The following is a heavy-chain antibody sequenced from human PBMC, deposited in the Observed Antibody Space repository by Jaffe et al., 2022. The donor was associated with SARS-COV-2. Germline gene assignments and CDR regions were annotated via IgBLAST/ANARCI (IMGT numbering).Heavy chain of an antibody. Sequence: QLQLQESGPGLVKPSETLSLTCTVSGGSISSSSYYWGWIRQPPGKGLEWIGSIYYSGSTYYNPSLKSRVTISVDTSKNQFSLKLSSVTAADTAVYYCASTNLGGYFVPYYFDYWGQGTLVTVSS. V-gene: IGHV4-39*01. CDR3: ASTNLGGYFVPYYFDY. CDR1: GGSISSSSYY. J-gene: IGHJ4*02. CDR2: IYYSGST. D-gene: IGHD3-22*01.